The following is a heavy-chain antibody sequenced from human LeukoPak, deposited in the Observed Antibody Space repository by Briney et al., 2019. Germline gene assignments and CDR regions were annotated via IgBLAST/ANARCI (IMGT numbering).Heavy chain of an antibody. D-gene: IGHD4-23*01. CDR3: ARGRRWDLLVLLIDASDI. V-gene: IGHV3-53*01. CDR1: GFSVSSNF. J-gene: IGHJ3*02. CDR2: IFSGGST. Sequence: GGSLRLSCAASGFSVSSNFMTWVRQAPGKGLEWLSVIFSGGSTYYADSVKGRFTISRDNSKNTLYLQMSSLRAEDTAVYFCARGRRWDLLVLLIDASDIWGQGTMVTVSS.